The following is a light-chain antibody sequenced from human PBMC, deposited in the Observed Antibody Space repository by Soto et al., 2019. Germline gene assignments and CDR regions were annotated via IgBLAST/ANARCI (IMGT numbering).Light chain of an antibody. J-gene: IGLJ1*01. CDR2: RNN. V-gene: IGLV1-47*01. CDR3: AAWDDSLSGYV. CDR1: SSNIGSDY. Sequence: QSVLTQPPSASGTPGQRVTISCSGSSSNIGSDYVYWYQQFPGTAPKLLIYRNNQRPSGAPDPFSGSTSGTSASLAISGLRSEDEADYYCAAWDDSLSGYVFGTGTKVTVL.